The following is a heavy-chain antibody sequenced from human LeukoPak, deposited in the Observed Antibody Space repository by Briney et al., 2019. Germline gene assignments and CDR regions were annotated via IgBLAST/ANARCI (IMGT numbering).Heavy chain of an antibody. Sequence: GGSLRLSCAVSGITLSNYGMSWVRQAPGKGLEWVAVISYDGSNKYYADSVKGRFTISRDNSKNTLYLQMNSLRAEDTAVYYCARDNSGSYPKFDYWGQGTLVTVSS. CDR1: GITLSNYG. CDR3: ARDNSGSYPKFDY. D-gene: IGHD1-26*01. J-gene: IGHJ4*02. CDR2: ISYDGSNK. V-gene: IGHV3-30*03.